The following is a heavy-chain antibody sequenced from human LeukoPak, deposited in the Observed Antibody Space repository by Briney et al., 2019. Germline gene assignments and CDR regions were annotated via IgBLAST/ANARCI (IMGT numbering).Heavy chain of an antibody. V-gene: IGHV3-30-3*01. Sequence: GGSLRLSCAASGFTFSSYWMSWVRQAPGKGLEWVAVISYDGSNKYYADSVKGRFTISRDNSKNTLYLQMNSLRAEDTAVYYCARARAGTEAHFDYWGQGTLVTVSS. J-gene: IGHJ4*02. CDR1: GFTFSSYW. CDR3: ARARAGTEAHFDY. CDR2: ISYDGSNK. D-gene: IGHD6-13*01.